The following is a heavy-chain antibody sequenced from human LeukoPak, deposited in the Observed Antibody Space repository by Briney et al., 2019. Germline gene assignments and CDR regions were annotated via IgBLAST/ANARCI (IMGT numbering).Heavy chain of an antibody. Sequence: SETLSLTCSVSGDSISSHYWRWVRQPPGKGLEWIAYISDSGTTNYNPSLKRRVTISVDSSKKQFSLGVTSVTAADTAVYYCARYRNSGSWSGYWFDTWGQGILVTVSS. V-gene: IGHV4-59*11. J-gene: IGHJ5*02. CDR3: ARYRNSGSWSGYWFDT. CDR2: ISDSGTT. D-gene: IGHD6-13*01. CDR1: GDSISSHY.